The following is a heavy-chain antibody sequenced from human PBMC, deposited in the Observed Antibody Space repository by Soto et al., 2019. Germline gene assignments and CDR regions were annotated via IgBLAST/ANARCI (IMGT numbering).Heavy chain of an antibody. J-gene: IGHJ4*02. D-gene: IGHD3-3*01. Sequence: QVPLVQSGAEVKKPGASVKVSCKASGYTFTSYGISWVRQAPGQGLEWMGWISAYNGNTNYAQKLQGRVTMTTDTSTCTAYIHLRSLRSDDTAVYYCAGADFWSGYPFDYWGQGTLVTVSS. V-gene: IGHV1-18*01. CDR1: GYTFTSYG. CDR3: AGADFWSGYPFDY. CDR2: ISAYNGNT.